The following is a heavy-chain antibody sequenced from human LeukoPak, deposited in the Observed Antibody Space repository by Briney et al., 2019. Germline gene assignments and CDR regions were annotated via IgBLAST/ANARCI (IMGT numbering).Heavy chain of an antibody. D-gene: IGHD6-19*01. CDR1: GASISSGGYY. CDR3: ARQPAADRCSTGSYGVDV. Sequence: SQTLSLTCTVSGASISSGGYYWSWIRQHPGRGLEWIGYIFYSGNTYYSPSLESRVTISVDTSKNQFSLKLTSVTAADTALYYCARQPAADRCSTGSYGVDVWGQGTTVTVFS. J-gene: IGHJ6*02. CDR2: IFYSGNT. V-gene: IGHV4-31*03.